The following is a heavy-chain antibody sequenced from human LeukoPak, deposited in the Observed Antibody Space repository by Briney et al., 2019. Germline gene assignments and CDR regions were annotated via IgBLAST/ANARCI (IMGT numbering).Heavy chain of an antibody. J-gene: IGHJ5*02. CDR3: ARDLGDGYNRDWFDP. D-gene: IGHD5-24*01. CDR1: GASISRYY. V-gene: IGHV4-4*07. CDR2: LYTSGSI. Sequence: SETLSLTCSVSGASISRYYWNWIRQPAGKRLEWIGRLYTSGSIYYNPSLRSRVTISLDKSKNQFYLRPSSVTAADTAVYYCARDLGDGYNRDWFDPWGQGTLVTVSS.